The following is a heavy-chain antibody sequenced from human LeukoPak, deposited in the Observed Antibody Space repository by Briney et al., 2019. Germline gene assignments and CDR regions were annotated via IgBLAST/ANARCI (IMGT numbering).Heavy chain of an antibody. J-gene: IGHJ6*03. CDR3: AKSEYSSSWYLIRGGSHTPYYYYMDV. D-gene: IGHD6-13*01. CDR2: IIPIFGTA. CDR1: GGTFSSYA. Sequence: SVKVSCKASGGTFSSYAIGWVRQAPGQGLEWMGGIIPIFGTANYAQKFQGRVTITADESTSTAYMELSSLRSEDTAVYYCAKSEYSSSWYLIRGGSHTPYYYYMDVWGKGTTVTISS. V-gene: IGHV1-69*01.